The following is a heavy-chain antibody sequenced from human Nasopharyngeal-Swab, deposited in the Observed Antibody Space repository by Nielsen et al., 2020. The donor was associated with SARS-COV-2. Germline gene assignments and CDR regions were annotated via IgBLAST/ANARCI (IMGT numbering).Heavy chain of an antibody. CDR3: VRHGVDKTMINGDFPQGLQY. J-gene: IGHJ1*01. V-gene: IGHV5-51*01. CDR1: GYSFSNYW. Sequence: GESLKISCKASGYSFSNYWIGWVRQMPGKGLEWMGMIFPGDSETRYSPSFQGQVFISADKSISTAYLQWSSLKASDTAIYYCVRHGVDKTMINGDFPQGLQYWGQGTLVTVSS. D-gene: IGHD3-16*01. CDR2: IFPGDSET.